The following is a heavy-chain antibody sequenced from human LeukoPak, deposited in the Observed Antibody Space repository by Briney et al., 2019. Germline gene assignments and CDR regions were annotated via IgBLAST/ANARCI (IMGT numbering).Heavy chain of an antibody. CDR2: ISSSSSYI. D-gene: IGHD1-26*01. V-gene: IGHV3-21*01. J-gene: IGHJ3*02. CDR3: ARVVSGSYYRDAFDI. CDR1: GFTFSSYS. Sequence: GGSLRLSCAASGFTFSSYSMNWVRQAPGKGLEWVSSISSSSSYIYYADSVKGRFTISRDNAKNSLYLQMNSLRAEDTAVYYCARVVSGSYYRDAFDIWGQGTMVTVSS.